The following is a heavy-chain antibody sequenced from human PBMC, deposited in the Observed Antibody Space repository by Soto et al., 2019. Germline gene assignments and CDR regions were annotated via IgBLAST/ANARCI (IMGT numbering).Heavy chain of an antibody. J-gene: IGHJ4*02. V-gene: IGHV1-69*13. D-gene: IGHD6-19*01. Sequence: SVTVSCKASGYTFTSSGISWVRQAPGQGLEWTGGIIPIFGTANYAQKFQGRVTITADESTSTAYMDLSSLRAEDTAVYYCARRSLRGWLFDYWGQVTLVTVPQ. CDR1: GYTFTSSG. CDR3: ARRSLRGWLFDY. CDR2: IIPIFGTA.